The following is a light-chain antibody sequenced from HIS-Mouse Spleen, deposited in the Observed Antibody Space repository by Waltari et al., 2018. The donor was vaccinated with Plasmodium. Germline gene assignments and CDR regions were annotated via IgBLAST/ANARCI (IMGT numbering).Light chain of an antibody. CDR2: EGR. Sequence: QSALTQPASVSGSPGQSITISCTGTSSDVGSYNLVSWYQQHPGKAPKLMIYEGRKRTSGVSNRFACSKAVNTAALTSSGVKAEEEADYYCCSDAGSSTYVFGTGTKVTVL. CDR3: CSDAGSSTYV. CDR1: SSDVGSYNL. V-gene: IGLV2-23*01. J-gene: IGLJ1*01.